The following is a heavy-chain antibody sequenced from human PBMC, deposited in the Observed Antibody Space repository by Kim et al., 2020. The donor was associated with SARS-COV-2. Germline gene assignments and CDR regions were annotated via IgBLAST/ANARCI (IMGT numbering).Heavy chain of an antibody. D-gene: IGHD6-19*01. V-gene: IGHV4-34*01. CDR1: GGSFSGYY. J-gene: IGHJ4*02. CDR2: INHSGST. CDR3: ARAGRQWLDPPILYYFDY. Sequence: SETLSLTCAVYGGSFSGYYWSWIRQPPGKGLEWIGEINHSGSTNYNPSLKSRVTISVDTSKNQLSLKLSSVTAADTAVYYCARAGRQWLDPPILYYFDYWGQETVVTVSS.